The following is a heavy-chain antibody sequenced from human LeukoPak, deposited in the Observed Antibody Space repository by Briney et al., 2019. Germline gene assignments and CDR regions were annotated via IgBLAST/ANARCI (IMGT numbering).Heavy chain of an antibody. CDR3: ARVLGDDFWSGDYSSYYYYMDV. V-gene: IGHV3-21*01. CDR2: ISSSSSYI. D-gene: IGHD3-3*01. J-gene: IGHJ6*03. Sequence: PGGSLRLSCAASGFTFSSYSMNWVRQAPGKGLEWVSSISSSSSYIYYADSVKGRFTISRDNAKNSLYLQMNSLRAEDTAVYYCARVLGDDFWSGDYSSYYYYMDVWGKGTTVTVSS. CDR1: GFTFSSYS.